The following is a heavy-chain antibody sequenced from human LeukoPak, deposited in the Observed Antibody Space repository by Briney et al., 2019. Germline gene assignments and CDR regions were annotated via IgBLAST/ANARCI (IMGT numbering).Heavy chain of an antibody. CDR1: GFTFGDYA. D-gene: IGHD3-22*01. V-gene: IGHV3-49*03. CDR2: IRSKAYGGTT. CDR3: TRVYYYDSSGYRHDAFDI. J-gene: IGHJ3*02. Sequence: GGSLRLSCTASGFTFGDYAMSWFRQAPGKGLEWVGFIRSKAYGGTTEYAASVKGRSTISRDDSKTIAYLQMNSLKTEDTAVYYCTRVYYYDSSGYRHDAFDIWGQGTMVTVSS.